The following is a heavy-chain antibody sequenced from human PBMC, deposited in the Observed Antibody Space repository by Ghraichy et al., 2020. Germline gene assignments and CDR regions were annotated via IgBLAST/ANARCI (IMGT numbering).Heavy chain of an antibody. Sequence: GGSLRLSCAASGFTFSSYWMSWVRQAPGKGLEWVANIKQDGSEKYYVDSVKGRFTISRDNAKNSLYLQMNSLRAEDTAVYYCARDGATISLAWFDPWGQGTLVTVSS. D-gene: IGHD5-12*01. V-gene: IGHV3-7*01. CDR1: GFTFSSYW. CDR3: ARDGATISLAWFDP. CDR2: IKQDGSEK. J-gene: IGHJ5*02.